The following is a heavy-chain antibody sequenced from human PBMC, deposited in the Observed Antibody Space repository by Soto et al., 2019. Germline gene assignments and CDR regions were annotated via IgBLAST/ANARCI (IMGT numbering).Heavy chain of an antibody. CDR3: ARGYGHFRQ. J-gene: IGHJ4*02. Sequence: PSETLSLTCDVSGDSFSGYFCNWLRQPPGKGLEWIGEISKFGRARYNPSLETRITISVDTSKTQFSLNLTSVTDADTAVYYCARGYGHFRQWGQGALVPVSS. CDR1: GDSFSGYF. D-gene: IGHD4-17*01. CDR2: ISKFGRA. V-gene: IGHV4-34*01.